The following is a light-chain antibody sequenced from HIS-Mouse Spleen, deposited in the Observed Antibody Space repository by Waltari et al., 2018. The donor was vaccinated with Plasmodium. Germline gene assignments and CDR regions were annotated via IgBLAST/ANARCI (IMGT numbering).Light chain of an antibody. CDR2: DVS. V-gene: IGLV2-11*01. Sequence: QSALTQPRSVSGSPGQSVTISCTGTSSDVGGYHYVSWYQQHPGKAPKLMIYDVSKRPSGVSNRFSGSKSGNTASLTISGLQAEDEADYYCCSYAGSSTNWVFGGGTKLTVL. J-gene: IGLJ3*02. CDR3: CSYAGSSTNWV. CDR1: SSDVGGYHY.